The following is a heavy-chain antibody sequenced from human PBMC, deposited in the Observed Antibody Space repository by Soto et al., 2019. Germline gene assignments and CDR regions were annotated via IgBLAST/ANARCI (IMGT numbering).Heavy chain of an antibody. J-gene: IGHJ6*02. D-gene: IGHD3-9*01. Sequence: QVQLVESGGGVVQPGRSLRLSCAASGFSFSLYGMHWVRQAPGRGLEGVAVVWYDGSRQYYVDSVKGRFTISRDNSKNMLYLQMNSLRAEDAAVYYCARSPYTTGYHYGMDVWGQGTTVTVSS. CDR2: VWYDGSRQ. V-gene: IGHV3-33*01. CDR3: ARSPYTTGYHYGMDV. CDR1: GFSFSLYG.